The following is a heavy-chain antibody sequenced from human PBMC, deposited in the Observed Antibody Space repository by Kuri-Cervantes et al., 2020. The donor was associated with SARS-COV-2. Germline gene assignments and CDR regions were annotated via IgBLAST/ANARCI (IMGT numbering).Heavy chain of an antibody. D-gene: IGHD2-15*01. CDR1: GYTFTSYG. Sequence: ASVKVSCKASGYTFTSYGISWVRQAPGQGLEWMGWISAYNGNTNYAQKLQGRVTMTTDTSTSTAYMELRSLRSDDTAVYYCARDRGYCSGGSCSHFGYWGQGTLVTVSS. CDR2: ISAYNGNT. J-gene: IGHJ4*02. CDR3: ARDRGYCSGGSCSHFGY. V-gene: IGHV1-18*01.